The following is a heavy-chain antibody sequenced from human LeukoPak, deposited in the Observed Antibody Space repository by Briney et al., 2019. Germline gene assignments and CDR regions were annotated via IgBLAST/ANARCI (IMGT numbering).Heavy chain of an antibody. CDR1: GGSISSGANY. CDR2: IYTSGST. Sequence: SQTLSLTCTVSGGSISSGANYWSWIRQPPGRGLEWIGRIYTSGSTNYNPSLKSRVTISVDTSKNQFSLKLSSVTAADTAVYYCARVIQQLRGIYYYYMDVWGKGTTVTVSS. J-gene: IGHJ6*03. V-gene: IGHV4-61*02. CDR3: ARVIQQLRGIYYYYMDV. D-gene: IGHD1-1*01.